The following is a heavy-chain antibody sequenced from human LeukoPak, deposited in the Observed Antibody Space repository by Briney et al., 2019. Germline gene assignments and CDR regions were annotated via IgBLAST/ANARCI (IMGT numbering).Heavy chain of an antibody. CDR2: INAGNSNT. V-gene: IGHV1-3*01. J-gene: IGHJ4*02. CDR1: GYTFTSYA. D-gene: IGHD2-15*01. Sequence: ASVKVSCKASGYTFTSYAMHWVRQAPGQRLEWMGWINAGNSNTKYSQKFQGRVTITRDTSASTAYMELSSLRSEDTAVYYCARVPQGLGYFDYWGQGTLVTVSS. CDR3: ARVPQGLGYFDY.